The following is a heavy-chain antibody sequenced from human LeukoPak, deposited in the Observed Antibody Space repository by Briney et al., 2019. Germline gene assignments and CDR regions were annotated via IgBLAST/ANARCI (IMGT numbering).Heavy chain of an antibody. D-gene: IGHD3-9*01. CDR2: INSDGGTT. V-gene: IGHV3-74*01. CDR3: GGGGWLLDY. CDR1: GFRFRTDW. J-gene: IGHJ4*02. Sequence: GGSLRLSCVASGFRFRTDWMNWVRQAPRKGLEWVSRINSDGGTTTYADSVKGRFTVSRDNAKNTLYLQMNSQRAEDTAVYYCGGGGWLLDYWGQGTLVTVSS.